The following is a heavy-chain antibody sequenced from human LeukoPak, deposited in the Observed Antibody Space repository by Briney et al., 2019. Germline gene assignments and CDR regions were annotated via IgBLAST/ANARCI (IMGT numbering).Heavy chain of an antibody. J-gene: IGHJ4*02. Sequence: GGSLRLSCAASGFTFSSYGMHWVRQAPGKGLEWVAFIRYDGSNKYYADSVKGRFTISRDNARNSLYLQMNSLRAEDTAVYYCARDRSSAYWGQGTLVTVSS. CDR3: ARDRSSAY. V-gene: IGHV3-30*02. D-gene: IGHD2-15*01. CDR2: IRYDGSNK. CDR1: GFTFSSYG.